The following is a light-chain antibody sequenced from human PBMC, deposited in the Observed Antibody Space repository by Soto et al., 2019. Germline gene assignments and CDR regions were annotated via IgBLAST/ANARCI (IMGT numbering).Light chain of an antibody. Sequence: SYELTQPPSVSVSPGQTASITCSGDKLGDKYACWYQQKPRQSPVLVIYQDSKRPSGIPERFSGSNSGNTATLTISGTQAMDEADYYCQAWDSSTVVFGGGTKVTV. J-gene: IGLJ2*01. CDR2: QDS. CDR1: KLGDKY. CDR3: QAWDSSTVV. V-gene: IGLV3-1*01.